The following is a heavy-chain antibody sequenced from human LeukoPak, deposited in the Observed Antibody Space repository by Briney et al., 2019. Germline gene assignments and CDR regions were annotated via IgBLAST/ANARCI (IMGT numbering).Heavy chain of an antibody. CDR1: GGTFISYA. Sequence: SVKVSCKASGGTFISYAISWVRQAPGQGLEWMGRIIPIFGTANYAQKFQGRVTITTDESTSTAYMELSSLRSEDTAVYYCARALVVVAANYYFDYWGQGTLVTVSS. J-gene: IGHJ4*02. D-gene: IGHD2-15*01. CDR3: ARALVVVAANYYFDY. V-gene: IGHV1-69*05. CDR2: IIPIFGTA.